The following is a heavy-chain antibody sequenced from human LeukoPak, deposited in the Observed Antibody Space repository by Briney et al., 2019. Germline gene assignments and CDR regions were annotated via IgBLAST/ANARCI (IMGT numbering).Heavy chain of an antibody. CDR1: GGSISTSNYY. Sequence: SETLSLTCTVSGGSISTSNYYWGWIRQPPGKGLEWIGEINHSGSTNYNPSLKSRVTISVDTSKNQFSLKLSSVTAADTAVYYCARRRRSLAVAGGYFDYWGQGTLVTVSS. J-gene: IGHJ4*02. CDR3: ARRRRSLAVAGGYFDY. V-gene: IGHV4-39*07. CDR2: INHSGST. D-gene: IGHD6-19*01.